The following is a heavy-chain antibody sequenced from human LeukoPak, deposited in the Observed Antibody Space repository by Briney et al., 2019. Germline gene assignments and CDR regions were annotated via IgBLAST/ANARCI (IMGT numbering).Heavy chain of an antibody. CDR1: GDSVSINSAA. CDR2: TYYRSTWYN. V-gene: IGHV6-1*01. Sequence: SQTFSLTCGISGDSVSINSAAWNWIRQSPSRGLEWLGRTYYRSTWYNDYAVSVRGRITVNPDTSKNQFSLHLNSVTPEDTAVYYCARRLTQYDCFDPWGQGILVTVSS. J-gene: IGHJ5*02. CDR3: ARRLTQYDCFDP. D-gene: IGHD2-2*01.